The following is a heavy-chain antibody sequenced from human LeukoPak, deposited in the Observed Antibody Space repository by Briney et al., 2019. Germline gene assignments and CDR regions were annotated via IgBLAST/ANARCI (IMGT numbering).Heavy chain of an antibody. CDR2: IRYDGSNK. CDR3: AKDGGEYYDILTGYYPRLYYMDV. V-gene: IGHV3-30*02. J-gene: IGHJ6*03. D-gene: IGHD3-9*01. Sequence: PGGSLRLSCAASGFTFNSYGMHWVRQAPGKGLEWVAFIRYDGSNKYYADSVKGRFTISRDNSKNTLYLQMNSLRAEDTAVYYCAKDGGEYYDILTGYYPRLYYMDVWGKGTTVTVSS. CDR1: GFTFNSYG.